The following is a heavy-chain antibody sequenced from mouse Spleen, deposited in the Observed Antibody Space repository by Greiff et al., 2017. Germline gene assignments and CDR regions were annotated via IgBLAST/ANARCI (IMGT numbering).Heavy chain of an antibody. CDR1: GFTFSTYA. Sequence: EVKLMESGGGLVKLGGSLQLSCAASGFTFSTYAMSWIRQTPEKRLEWVATINNNGGDTYYPDSVKGRFTISRDNAKNTLYLQMSSLKSEDSAMYFCVRQTYFDYWGQGTTLTVSS. J-gene: IGHJ2*01. V-gene: IGHV5-9-3*01. CDR3: VRQTYFDY. CDR2: INNNGGDT.